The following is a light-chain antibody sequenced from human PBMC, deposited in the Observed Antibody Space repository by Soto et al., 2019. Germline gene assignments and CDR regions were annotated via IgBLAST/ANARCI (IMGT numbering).Light chain of an antibody. V-gene: IGLV1-51*01. CDR1: SSNIAANS. CDR3: GAWENSLTVYV. CDR2: DSD. J-gene: IGLJ1*01. Sequence: QSVLTQPPSVSAAPGQEVTISCSGSSSNIAANSVYWYQHLPGTAPKLLIYDSDRRPSGIPARFSGSKSGTSATLGITGLQTGDEADYYCGAWENSLTVYVFGSGTKLTVL.